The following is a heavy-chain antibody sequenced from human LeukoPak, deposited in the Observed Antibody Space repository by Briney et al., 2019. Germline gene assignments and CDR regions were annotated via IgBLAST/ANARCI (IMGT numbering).Heavy chain of an antibody. Sequence: GGSLRLSCAASGFTFSSYAMNWVRQAPGKGLEWVSAISGSGGSTYYADSMKGRFTISRDNSKNTLYLQMNSLRAEDTAVYYCAKDIPGPLTNNWFDPWGQGTLVTVSS. J-gene: IGHJ5*02. V-gene: IGHV3-23*01. CDR2: ISGSGGST. CDR1: GFTFSSYA. CDR3: AKDIPGPLTNNWFDP.